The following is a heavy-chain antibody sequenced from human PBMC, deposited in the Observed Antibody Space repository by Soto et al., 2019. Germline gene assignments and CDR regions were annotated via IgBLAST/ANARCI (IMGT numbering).Heavy chain of an antibody. Sequence: QVQLVQSGAEVKKPGASVKVSCKASGYTFTSYGISWVRQAPGQGLEWMGWISAYNGNTNYAQKLQGSVTMTTDTSTSTAYMELRSLRSDDTAVYYCAREGWAGYCSSTSCYGAFDIWGQGTMVTVSS. V-gene: IGHV1-18*01. D-gene: IGHD2-2*01. CDR2: ISAYNGNT. CDR3: AREGWAGYCSSTSCYGAFDI. CDR1: GYTFTSYG. J-gene: IGHJ3*02.